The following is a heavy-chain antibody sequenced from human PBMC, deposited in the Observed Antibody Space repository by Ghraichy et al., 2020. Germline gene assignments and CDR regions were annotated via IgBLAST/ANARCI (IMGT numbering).Heavy chain of an antibody. CDR3: ARHPSRPWTLPFDY. CDR2: IYYSGST. Sequence: SETLSLTCTVSGGSISSYYWSWIRQPPGKGLEWIGYIYYSGSTNYNPSLKSRVTISVDTSKNQFSLKLSSVTAADTAVYYCARHPSRPWTLPFDYWGQGTLVTVSS. V-gene: IGHV4-59*08. CDR1: GGSISSYY. D-gene: IGHD3/OR15-3a*01. J-gene: IGHJ4*02.